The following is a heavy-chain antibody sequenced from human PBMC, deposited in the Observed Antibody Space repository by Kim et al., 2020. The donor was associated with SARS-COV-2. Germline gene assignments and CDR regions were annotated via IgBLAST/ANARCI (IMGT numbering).Heavy chain of an antibody. CDR2: IYYSGST. CDR1: GGSISSSSYY. Sequence: SETLSLTCTVSGGSISSSSYYWGWIRQPPGKGLEWIGSIYYSGSTYYNPSLKSRVTISVDTSKNQFSLKLSSVTAADTAVYYCARGLGYCTNGVCYSWFDPWGQGTLVTVSS. D-gene: IGHD2-8*01. CDR3: ARGLGYCTNGVCYSWFDP. V-gene: IGHV4-39*01. J-gene: IGHJ5*02.